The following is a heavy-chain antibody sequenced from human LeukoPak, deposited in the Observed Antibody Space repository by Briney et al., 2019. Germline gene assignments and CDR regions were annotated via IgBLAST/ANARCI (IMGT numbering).Heavy chain of an antibody. CDR1: GGSVRSGSYY. J-gene: IGHJ4*02. CDR2: IHNSGST. CDR3: ARVVAGIIYIGY. V-gene: IGHV4-61*01. D-gene: IGHD6-19*01. Sequence: SETLSLTCTVSGGSVRSGSYYWNWIRQPPGKGLEWIGYIHNSGSTNYNPSLKSRVTISVDTSKNQFSLNLSSVTAADTAVYYCARVVAGIIYIGYWGQGTLVTVSS.